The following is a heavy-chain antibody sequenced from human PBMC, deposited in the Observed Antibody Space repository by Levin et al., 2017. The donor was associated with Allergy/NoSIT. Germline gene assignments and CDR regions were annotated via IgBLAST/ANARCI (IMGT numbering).Heavy chain of an antibody. Sequence: GGSLRLSCAASGFDFDDYAMHWVRQVPGKGLEWVSGIIWNSETMGYADSVKGRFTISRDNAKNSLYLQMNSLRPEDTALYYCAKDIYLGQWPQQSAIDVWGQGTTVTVSS. CDR1: GFDFDDYA. CDR2: IIWNSETM. J-gene: IGHJ6*02. D-gene: IGHD6-19*01. V-gene: IGHV3-9*01. CDR3: AKDIYLGQWPQQSAIDV.